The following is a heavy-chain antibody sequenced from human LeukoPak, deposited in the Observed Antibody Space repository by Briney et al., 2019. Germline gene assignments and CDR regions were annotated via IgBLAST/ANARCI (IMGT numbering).Heavy chain of an antibody. CDR2: ISSGSSTI. CDR1: GFTFSSYA. Sequence: GGSLRLSCAASGFTFSSYAMHWVRQAPGKGLEWVSYISSGSSTIYYADSVKGRFTISRDNAKNSLYLQMNSLRAEDTAVYYCARDLDYDSSGYYTLGYWGQGTLVTVSS. J-gene: IGHJ4*02. V-gene: IGHV3-48*04. CDR3: ARDLDYDSSGYYTLGY. D-gene: IGHD3-22*01.